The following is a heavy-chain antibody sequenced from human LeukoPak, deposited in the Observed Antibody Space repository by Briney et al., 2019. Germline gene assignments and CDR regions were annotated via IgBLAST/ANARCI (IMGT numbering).Heavy chain of an antibody. J-gene: IGHJ4*02. CDR1: GGSFSGYY. D-gene: IGHD3-9*01. CDR2: INHSGST. V-gene: IGHV4-34*01. Sequence: SETLSLTCAVYGGSFSGYYWSWIRQPPGKGLEWIGEINHSGSTNYNPSLKSRVTISVDTSKNQFSLKLSSVTAADTAVYYRAXXXXXXXXXXXXXXXGSIYYFDYWGQGTLVTVSS. CDR3: AXXXXXXXXXXXXXXXGSIYYFDY.